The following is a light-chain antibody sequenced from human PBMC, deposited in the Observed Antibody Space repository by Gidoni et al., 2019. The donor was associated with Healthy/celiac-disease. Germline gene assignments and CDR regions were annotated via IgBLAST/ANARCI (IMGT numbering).Light chain of an antibody. J-gene: IGLJ2*01. CDR2: QDS. CDR3: QAWDSSTYVV. V-gene: IGLV3-1*01. Sequence: SYELTQPPSVSVSPGQTASITCSGDQLGDKYACWYQQKPGQSPVLVIYQDSKRPSGIPERFSGSNSGNTATLTISGTHAMDEADYYCQAWDSSTYVVFGGGTKLTVL. CDR1: QLGDKY.